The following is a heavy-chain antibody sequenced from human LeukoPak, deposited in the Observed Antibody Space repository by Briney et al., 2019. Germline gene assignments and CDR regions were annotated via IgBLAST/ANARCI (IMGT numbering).Heavy chain of an antibody. Sequence: GGSLRLSCAASGFTFSSYGMHWVRQAPGKGLEWVTVIWHDGSHKDYADSVKGRFTISRDNSKNTLYLQMDDLRAEDTAVYFCVRGWGSNVYASAFDVWGQGTMVTVSS. CDR2: IWHDGSHK. D-gene: IGHD3-16*01. CDR1: GFTFSSYG. V-gene: IGHV3-33*08. CDR3: VRGWGSNVYASAFDV. J-gene: IGHJ3*01.